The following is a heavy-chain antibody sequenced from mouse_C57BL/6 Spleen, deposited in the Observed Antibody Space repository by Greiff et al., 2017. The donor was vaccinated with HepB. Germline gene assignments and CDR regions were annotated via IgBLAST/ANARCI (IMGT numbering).Heavy chain of an antibody. D-gene: IGHD1-1*01. Sequence: EVKVVESEGGLVQPGSSMKLSCTASGFTFSDYYMAWVRQVPEKGLEWVANINYDGSSTYYLDSLKSRFIISRDNAKNILYLQMSSLKSEDTATYYCAREGYGSSYGFAYWGQGTLVTVSA. CDR1: GFTFSDYY. V-gene: IGHV5-16*01. J-gene: IGHJ3*01. CDR2: INYDGSST. CDR3: AREGYGSSYGFAY.